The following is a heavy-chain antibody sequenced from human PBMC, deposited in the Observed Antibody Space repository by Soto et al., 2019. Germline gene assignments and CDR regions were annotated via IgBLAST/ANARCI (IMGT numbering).Heavy chain of an antibody. J-gene: IGHJ5*02. V-gene: IGHV4-30-2*01. D-gene: IGHD3-22*01. CDR2: IYHTGTT. CDR1: GGSINSGGYS. Sequence: SETLSLTCTVSGGSINSGGYSWTWIRQPPGKGLEWIGFIYHTGTTYYNPSLKSRVTISVDRSKNQFSLKLNSVTAADTAVYYYARGVNYYDSSGSSWFDPWGQGALVTVSS. CDR3: ARGVNYYDSSGSSWFDP.